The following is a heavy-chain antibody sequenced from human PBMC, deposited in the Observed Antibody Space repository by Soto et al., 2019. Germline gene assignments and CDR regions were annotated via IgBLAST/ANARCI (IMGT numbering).Heavy chain of an antibody. CDR2: IYPGDSDT. CDR1: GYSFTSYW. J-gene: IGHJ6*02. D-gene: IGHD2-2*01. CDR3: ARSGAVVPAARVIHYYYGMDV. V-gene: IGHV5-51*01. Sequence: PGESLKISCKGSGYSFTSYWIGWVCQMPGKGLEWMGIIYPGDSDTRYSPSFQGQVTISADKSISTAYLQWSSLKASDTAMYYCARSGAVVPAARVIHYYYGMDVWGQGTTVTVSS.